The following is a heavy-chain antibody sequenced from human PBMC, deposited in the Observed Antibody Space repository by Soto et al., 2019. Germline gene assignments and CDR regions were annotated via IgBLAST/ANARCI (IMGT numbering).Heavy chain of an antibody. D-gene: IGHD2-21*02. CDR3: ARVGVVTASSRLGAFDI. V-gene: IGHV3-30-3*01. CDR2: ISYDGSNK. CDR1: GFTFSSYA. J-gene: IGHJ3*02. Sequence: QVQLVESGGGVVQPGRSLRLSCAASGFTFSSYAMHWVRQAPGKGLEWVAVISYDGSNKYYADSVKGRFTISRDNSKNXXYLQMSSLRAEDTAVYYCARVGVVTASSRLGAFDIWGQGTMVTVSS.